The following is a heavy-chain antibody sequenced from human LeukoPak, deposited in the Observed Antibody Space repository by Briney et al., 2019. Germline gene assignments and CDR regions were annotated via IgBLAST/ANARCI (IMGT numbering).Heavy chain of an antibody. CDR1: GFTFSSYG. CDR2: IWYDGSNK. D-gene: IGHD3-22*01. J-gene: IGHJ4*02. V-gene: IGHV3-30*19. CDR3: ARGDYYDSSGYLPFDY. Sequence: GGSLRLSCAASGFTFSSYGMHWVRQAPGKGLEWVAVIWYDGSNKYYADSVKGRFTISRDNSKNTLYLQMNSLRAEDTAVYYCARGDYYDSSGYLPFDYWGQGTLVTVSS.